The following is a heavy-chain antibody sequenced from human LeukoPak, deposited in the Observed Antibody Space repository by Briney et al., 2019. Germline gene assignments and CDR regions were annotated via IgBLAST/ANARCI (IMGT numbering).Heavy chain of an antibody. J-gene: IGHJ4*02. CDR1: GFTFSSST. CDR3: VYGDNRGY. CDR2: ISSSSSNT. Sequence: GGSLRLSCAASGFTFSSSTMNWVRQAPGQGLEWVSSISSSSSNTHYADSVKGRFTISRDNAKNSLYLQMNSLRDEDTAVYHCVYGDNRGYWGQGTLVTVSS. V-gene: IGHV3-21*01. D-gene: IGHD4-17*01.